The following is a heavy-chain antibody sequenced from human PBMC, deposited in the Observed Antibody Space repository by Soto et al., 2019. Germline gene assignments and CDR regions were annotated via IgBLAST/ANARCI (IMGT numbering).Heavy chain of an antibody. CDR3: ASGYCSGGSCYSYMDV. CDR2: INHSGST. CDR1: GGSFSGYY. D-gene: IGHD2-15*01. J-gene: IGHJ6*03. V-gene: IGHV4-34*01. Sequence: QVQLQQWGAGLLKPSETLSLTCAVYGGSFSGYYWSWIRQPPGKGLEWIGEINHSGSTNYNPSLKSRVTISVDTTKNQFSLKLSSVTAADTAVYYCASGYCSGGSCYSYMDVWGKGNTVTGS.